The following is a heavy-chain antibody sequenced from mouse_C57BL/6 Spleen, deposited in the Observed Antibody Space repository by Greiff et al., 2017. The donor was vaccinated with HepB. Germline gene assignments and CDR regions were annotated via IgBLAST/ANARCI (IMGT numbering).Heavy chain of an antibody. CDR3: ARSGDYYGHFDY. V-gene: IGHV1-55*01. Sequence: VQLQQPGAELVKPGASVKMSCKASGYTFTSYWITWVKQRPGQGLEWIGNIYPGSGSTNYNEKFKSKATLTVDTSSSTAYLQLSSLTSEDSAVYYCARSGDYYGHFDYWGQGTTLTVSS. CDR2: IYPGSGST. CDR1: GYTFTSYW. J-gene: IGHJ2*01. D-gene: IGHD1-2*01.